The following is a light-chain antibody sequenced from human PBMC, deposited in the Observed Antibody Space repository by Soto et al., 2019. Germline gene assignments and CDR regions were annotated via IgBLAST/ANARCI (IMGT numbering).Light chain of an antibody. Sequence: LTQSPATLSLSPGERATFSCTASQGISTYIAWYQQKPGHPPRLLMFDASRRATGIPPRFSGGGFGTQFTLTISSLQPDDFATYYCQHYNSYSEAFGQGTKVELK. CDR2: DAS. CDR3: QHYNSYSEA. V-gene: IGKV3D-11*01. J-gene: IGKJ1*01. CDR1: QGISTY.